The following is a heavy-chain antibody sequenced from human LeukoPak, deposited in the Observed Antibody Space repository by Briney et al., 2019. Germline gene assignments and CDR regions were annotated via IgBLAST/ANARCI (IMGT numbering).Heavy chain of an antibody. CDR3: ARLGSCSSTSCYRNFDY. D-gene: IGHD2-2*01. J-gene: IGHJ4*02. CDR1: GGSISSSNW. Sequence: SETLSLTCAVSGGSISSSNWWSWVRQPPGKGLEWIGEIYHSGSTNYNPSLKSRVTISVDTSKNQFSLKLSSVTAADTAVYYCARLGSCSSTSCYRNFDYWGQGTLVTVSS. V-gene: IGHV4-4*02. CDR2: IYHSGST.